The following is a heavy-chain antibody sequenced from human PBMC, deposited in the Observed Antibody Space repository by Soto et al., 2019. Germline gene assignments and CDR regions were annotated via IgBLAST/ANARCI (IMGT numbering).Heavy chain of an antibody. CDR3: ASSPRGIAAAGLDY. Sequence: SETLSLTCTVSGGSISSYYWSWIRQPPGKGLEWIGYIYYSGSTNYNPSLKSRVTISVDTSKNQFSLKLSSVTAADTAVYYCASSPRGIAAAGLDYWGQGTLVTVSS. CDR2: IYYSGST. V-gene: IGHV4-59*01. CDR1: GGSISSYY. J-gene: IGHJ4*02. D-gene: IGHD6-13*01.